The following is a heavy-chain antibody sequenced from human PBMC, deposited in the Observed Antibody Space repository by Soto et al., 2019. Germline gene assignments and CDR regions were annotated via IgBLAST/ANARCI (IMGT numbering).Heavy chain of an antibody. CDR1: GFTVSSNY. V-gene: IGHV3-53*02. J-gene: IGHJ6*02. D-gene: IGHD3-10*01. CDR2: IYSGGST. CDR3: ARDRGVSPPTYYYYVMDV. Sequence: EVQLVETGGGLIQPGGSLRLSCAASGFTVSSNYMSWVRQAPGKGLEWVSVIYSGGSTYYADSVKGRFTISRDNSKNTLYLQMNSLRAEDTAVYYCARDRGVSPPTYYYYVMDVWGQGTTVTVSS.